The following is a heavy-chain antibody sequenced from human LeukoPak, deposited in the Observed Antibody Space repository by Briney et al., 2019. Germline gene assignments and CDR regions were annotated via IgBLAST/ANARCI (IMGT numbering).Heavy chain of an antibody. J-gene: IGHJ5*02. CDR1: GFIFSNHW. V-gene: IGHV3-74*01. CDR2: ISGDGSDT. Sequence: GESLRLSCEASGFIFSNHWMHWVRQTPGKGLVWLSRISGDGSDTTYVDSVRGRFTISRDNAKNTLYLQMNSLRVEDTAIYYCARVNHLIVSGGTALHDTWGQGTLVTVSS. D-gene: IGHD2-15*01. CDR3: ARVNHLIVSGGTALHDT.